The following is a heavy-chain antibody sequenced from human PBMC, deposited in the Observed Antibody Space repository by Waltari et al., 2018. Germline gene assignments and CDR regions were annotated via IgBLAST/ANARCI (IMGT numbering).Heavy chain of an antibody. CDR2: ISGGGRGT. D-gene: IGHD6-19*01. V-gene: IGHV3-23*01. CDR3: LKPHVAVAGVDAFDV. CDR1: GITFVDYA. Sequence: EVRLLESGGGLVQPGGSLRLSCAASGITFVDYAMNWARQAPGRGPGWSASISGGGRGTYNADSVKGRFTMSRDTSTNTVDLQLNSQRAEDTAVYYCLKPHVAVAGVDAFDVWGPGTLVTVAS. J-gene: IGHJ3*01.